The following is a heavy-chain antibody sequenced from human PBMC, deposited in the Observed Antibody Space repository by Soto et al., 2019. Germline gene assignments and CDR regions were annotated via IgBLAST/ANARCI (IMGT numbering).Heavy chain of an antibody. V-gene: IGHV4-38-2*01. CDR3: ARTYCTTTACQAHGIDV. CDR1: GFPISSTYS. CDR2: ISHSGTT. J-gene: IGHJ6*02. D-gene: IGHD4-4*01. Sequence: ASETLSLTCLVSGFPISSTYSWGWIRQPPGKGLEWIGSISHSGTTSYSPSLTSRVSISVDTSKNQVSLKLTSVTAADTAVYFCARTYCTTTACQAHGIDVWGQGTTVTVSS.